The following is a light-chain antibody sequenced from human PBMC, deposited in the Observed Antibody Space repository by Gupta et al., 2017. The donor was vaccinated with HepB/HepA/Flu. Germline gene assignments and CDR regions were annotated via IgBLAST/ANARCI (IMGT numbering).Light chain of an antibody. CDR2: YDT. CDR1: NIGSKR. Sequence: SHVLTPSPSLSDAPGQTARLTCVGNNIGSKRVQWYQQKPGQDPVLVIYYDTDRPSGLPERVAGSNAGDAATLTIRWVEAGDEADYYCQVWDGSRDLRVFGGGTKLTVL. J-gene: IGLJ3*02. CDR3: QVWDGSRDLRV. V-gene: IGLV3-21*04.